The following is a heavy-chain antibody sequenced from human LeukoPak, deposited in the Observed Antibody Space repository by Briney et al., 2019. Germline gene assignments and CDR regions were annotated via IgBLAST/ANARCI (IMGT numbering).Heavy chain of an antibody. CDR3: ANLGAKYSSSWYGIQLDY. Sequence: GGTLRLSCAASGFTFSSYGMSWVRQAPGKGLEWVSAISGSGGSTYYADSVKGRFTISRDNSKNTLYLQMNSLRAEDTAVYYCANLGAKYSSSWYGIQLDYWGQGTLVTVSS. D-gene: IGHD6-13*01. CDR1: GFTFSSYG. J-gene: IGHJ4*02. V-gene: IGHV3-23*01. CDR2: ISGSGGST.